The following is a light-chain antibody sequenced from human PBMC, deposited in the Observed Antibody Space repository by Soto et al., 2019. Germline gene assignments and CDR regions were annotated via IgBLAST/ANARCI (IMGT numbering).Light chain of an antibody. V-gene: IGLV2-14*03. Sequence: QSALAQPASVSGSRGQSITISCTGTSSDVGRYNYVSWFQQHPGKVPKLLIYDVSNWPSGVSDRFSGSKSGNTASLTISGLKPEDEADYYCSSFTSSSTFVFGAGTKLTVL. J-gene: IGLJ1*01. CDR2: DVS. CDR3: SSFTSSSTFV. CDR1: SSDVGRYNY.